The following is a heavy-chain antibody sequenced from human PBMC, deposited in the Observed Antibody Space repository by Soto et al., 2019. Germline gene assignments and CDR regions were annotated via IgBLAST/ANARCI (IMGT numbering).Heavy chain of an antibody. V-gene: IGHV3-30-3*01. CDR3: ARAPPYYYDSSSCFDY. CDR1: GFTFSSYA. Sequence: GRSIRLSCAASGFTFSSYAMHWVRQDPGKGLEWVAVISYDGSNKYYADSVKGRFTISRDNSKNTLYLQMNSLRAEDTAVYYCARAPPYYYDSSSCFDYWGQGTLVTVSS. J-gene: IGHJ4*02. D-gene: IGHD3-22*01. CDR2: ISYDGSNK.